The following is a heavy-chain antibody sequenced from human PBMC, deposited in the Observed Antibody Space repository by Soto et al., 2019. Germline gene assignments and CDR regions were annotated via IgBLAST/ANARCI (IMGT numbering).Heavy chain of an antibody. V-gene: IGHV3-74*01. CDR3: ARLRLEGPYYYGMDV. Sequence: GGSLRLSCAASGFTFSSYWMHWVRQAPGKGLVWVSRINSDGSSTSYADSVKGRFTISRDNAKNTLYLQMNSLRAEDTAVYYCARLRLEGPYYYGMDVWGQGTTVTVS. CDR2: INSDGSST. J-gene: IGHJ6*02. D-gene: IGHD3-16*01. CDR1: GFTFSSYW.